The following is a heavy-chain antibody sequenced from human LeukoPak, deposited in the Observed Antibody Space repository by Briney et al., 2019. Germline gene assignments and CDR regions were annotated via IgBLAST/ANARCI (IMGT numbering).Heavy chain of an antibody. D-gene: IGHD3-10*01. CDR3: ARRTYYYGSGISSEAFDI. CDR1: SGSITSYY. Sequence: SETLSLTCTVSSGSITSYYWSWIRQPPGKGLEWIGYVYYSGSTYYNPSLKSRVTISVDTSKNQFSLKLSSVTAADTAVYYCARRTYYYGSGISSEAFDIWGQGTMVTVSS. CDR2: VYYSGST. J-gene: IGHJ3*02. V-gene: IGHV4-59*08.